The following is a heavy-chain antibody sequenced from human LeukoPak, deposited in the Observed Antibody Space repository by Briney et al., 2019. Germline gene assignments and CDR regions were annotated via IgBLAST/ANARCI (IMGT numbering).Heavy chain of an antibody. CDR2: IYYSGST. D-gene: IGHD3-16*02. CDR3: ARQNYDYVWGSYRYSYYYYYMDV. Sequence: SETLSLTCTVSGGSISSSSYYWGWIRQPPGKGLEWIGSIYYSGSTYYNPSLKSRVTISVDTSKNQFSLKLSSVTAADTAVYYCARQNYDYVWGSYRYSYYYYYMDVWGKGTTVTVSS. V-gene: IGHV4-39*07. CDR1: GGSISSSSYY. J-gene: IGHJ6*03.